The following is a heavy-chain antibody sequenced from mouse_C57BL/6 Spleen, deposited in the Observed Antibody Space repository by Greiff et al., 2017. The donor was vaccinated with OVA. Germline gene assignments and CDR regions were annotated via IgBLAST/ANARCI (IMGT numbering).Heavy chain of an antibody. J-gene: IGHJ1*03. CDR2: INPNNGGT. CDR3: AREYYYGSSYYFDV. CDR1: GYTFTDYN. V-gene: IGHV1-22*01. D-gene: IGHD1-1*01. Sequence: EVKLVESGPELVKPGASVKMSCKASGYTFTDYNMHWVKQSHGKSLEWIGYINPNNGGTSYNQKFKGKATLTVNKSSSTAYMELRSLTSEDSAVYYCAREYYYGSSYYFDVWGTGTTVTVSS.